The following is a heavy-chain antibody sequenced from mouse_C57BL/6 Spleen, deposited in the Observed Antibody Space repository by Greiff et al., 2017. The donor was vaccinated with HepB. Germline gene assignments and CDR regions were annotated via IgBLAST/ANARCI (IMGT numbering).Heavy chain of an antibody. D-gene: IGHD3-2*02. V-gene: IGHV1-4*01. CDR2: INPSSGYT. CDR1: GYTFTSYT. CDR3: ARGDSSGYGGFAY. Sequence: VQLQQSGAELARPGASVKMSCKASGYTFTSYTMHWVKQRPGQGLEWIGYINPSSGYTKYKQKFKDKATLTADKSSSTAYMQLSSLTSEDSAVYYCARGDSSGYGGFAYWGQGTLVTVSA. J-gene: IGHJ3*01.